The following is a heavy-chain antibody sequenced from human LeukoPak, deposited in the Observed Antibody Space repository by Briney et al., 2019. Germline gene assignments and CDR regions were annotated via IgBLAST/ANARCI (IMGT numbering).Heavy chain of an antibody. CDR3: ARAVGTDGYNLWVY. J-gene: IGHJ4*02. CDR2: VNEVGGT. CDR1: IDSFSNYH. D-gene: IGHD5-24*01. Sequence: SETLSLTCAVYIDSFSNYHWNWIRQTPSKGLEWIGEVNEVGGTNISPSLRNRVILSVDTSKNQFSLKLTSVTAADTAVYYCARAVGTDGYNLWVYWGQGTLVTVSS. V-gene: IGHV4-34*01.